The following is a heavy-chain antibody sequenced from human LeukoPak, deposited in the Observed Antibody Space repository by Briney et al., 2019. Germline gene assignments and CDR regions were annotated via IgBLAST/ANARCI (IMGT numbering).Heavy chain of an antibody. CDR3: ARHGTSGTNLNWFDP. J-gene: IGHJ5*02. CDR2: IYYSGST. Sequence: SETLSLTCTVSGGSISSFYWSWIRQPPGKGLEGIGYIYYSGSTNYNPSLKSRVTISVDTSKNQFSLKLSSVTAADTAVYYCARHGTSGTNLNWFDPWGQGTLVTVSS. V-gene: IGHV4-59*01. D-gene: IGHD1-1*01. CDR1: GGSISSFY.